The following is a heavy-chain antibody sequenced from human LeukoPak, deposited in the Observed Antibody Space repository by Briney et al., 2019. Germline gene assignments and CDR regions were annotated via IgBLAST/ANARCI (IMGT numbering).Heavy chain of an antibody. CDR3: ARRAFSSGYYYFDY. CDR1: GGSISNYY. CDR2: IYYTGST. Sequence: SETLSLTCAVSGGSISNYYWTWIRQPPGKGLEWIAYIYYTGSTNYNPSLKSRVTISVDTSKNQFSLKLSSVTAADTAVYYCARRAFSSGYYYFDYWGQGTLVTVSS. V-gene: IGHV4-59*08. J-gene: IGHJ4*02. D-gene: IGHD3-22*01.